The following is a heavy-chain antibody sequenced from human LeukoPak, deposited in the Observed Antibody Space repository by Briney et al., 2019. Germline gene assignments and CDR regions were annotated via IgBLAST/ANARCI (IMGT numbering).Heavy chain of an antibody. Sequence: PSETLSLTCAVSGGSISSSNWWSWVRQPPGKGLEWIGEIYHSGSTNYNPSLKSRVTISVDTSKNQFSLKLSSVTAADTAVYYCARAVPSYPDAFDIWGQGTMVTVSS. V-gene: IGHV4-4*02. CDR3: ARAVPSYPDAFDI. CDR1: GGSISSSNW. CDR2: IYHSGST. D-gene: IGHD2-2*01. J-gene: IGHJ3*02.